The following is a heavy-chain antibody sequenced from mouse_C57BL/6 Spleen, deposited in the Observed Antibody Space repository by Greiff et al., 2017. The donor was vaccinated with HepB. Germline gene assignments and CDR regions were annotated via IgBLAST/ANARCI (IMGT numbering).Heavy chain of an antibody. Sequence: EVKVVESGGGLVKPGGSLKLSCAASGFTFSDYGMHWVRQAPEKGLEWVAYISSGSSTIYYADTVKGRFTISRDNAKNTLFLQMTSLRSEDTAMYYCATDYDYSWFAYWGQGTLVTVSA. CDR2: ISSGSSTI. V-gene: IGHV5-17*01. CDR3: ATDYDYSWFAY. J-gene: IGHJ3*01. CDR1: GFTFSDYG. D-gene: IGHD2-4*01.